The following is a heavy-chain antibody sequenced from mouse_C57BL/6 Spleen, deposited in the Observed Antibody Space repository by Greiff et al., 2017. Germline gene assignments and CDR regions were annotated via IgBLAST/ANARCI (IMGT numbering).Heavy chain of an antibody. CDR1: GYTFTDYY. D-gene: IGHD3-1*01. Sequence: EVKLQQSGPELVKPGASVKISCKASGYTFTDYYMNWVKQSHGKSLEWIGDINPNNGGTSYNQKFKGKATLTVDKSSSTAYMELRSLTSEDSAVYYCARSGGLLDPPFAYWGQGTLVTVSA. CDR2: INPNNGGT. J-gene: IGHJ3*01. CDR3: ARSGGLLDPPFAY. V-gene: IGHV1-26*01.